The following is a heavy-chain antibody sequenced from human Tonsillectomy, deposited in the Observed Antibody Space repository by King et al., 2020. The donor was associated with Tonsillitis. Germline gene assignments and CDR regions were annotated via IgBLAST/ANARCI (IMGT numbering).Heavy chain of an antibody. V-gene: IGHV3-33*01. CDR2: IWYDGSNK. CDR3: ARDPSRNWNDVPHYYYYGMDV. Sequence: VQLVESGGGVVQPGRSLRLSCAASGFTFSSYGMHWVRQAPGKGLEWVAVIWYDGSNKYYADSVKGRFTISRDNSKNTLYLQMNSLRAEDTAVYYCARDPSRNWNDVPHYYYYGMDVWGQGTTVTVSS. CDR1: GFTFSSYG. D-gene: IGHD1-1*01. J-gene: IGHJ6*02.